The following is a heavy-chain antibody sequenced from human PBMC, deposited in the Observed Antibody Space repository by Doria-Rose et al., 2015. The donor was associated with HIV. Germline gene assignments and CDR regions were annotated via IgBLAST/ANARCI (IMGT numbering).Heavy chain of an antibody. CDR3: ARIKSSRWYHKYYFDF. D-gene: IGHD6-13*01. CDR1: GVSLSSPGMG. Sequence: QITLKESGPVLVKPTETLTLTCTVSGVSLSSPGMGVSWIRQPPGKALEWLANIFSDDEGSYKTSLKSRLTISRGTSKSQVVLTMTVMDPVDTATYYCARIKSSRWYHKYYFDFWGQGTLVIVSA. CDR2: IFSDDEG. V-gene: IGHV2-26*01. J-gene: IGHJ4*02.